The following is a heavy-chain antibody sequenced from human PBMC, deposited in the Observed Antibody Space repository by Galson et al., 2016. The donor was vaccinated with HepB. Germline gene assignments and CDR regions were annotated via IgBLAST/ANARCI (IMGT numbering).Heavy chain of an antibody. V-gene: IGHV3-74*03. J-gene: IGHJ3*02. CDR1: GFTFTSYT. CDR3: ARGGTPSGLDI. CDR2: INRDGSGT. Sequence: SLRLSCAASGFTFTSYTMSWVRLAPGKGLVWVSKINRDGSGTAYADSVKGRFTISRDNAKNTLYLQMNSLRDEDTALYYCARGGTPSGLDIWGQGTMVTVSS. D-gene: IGHD3-16*01.